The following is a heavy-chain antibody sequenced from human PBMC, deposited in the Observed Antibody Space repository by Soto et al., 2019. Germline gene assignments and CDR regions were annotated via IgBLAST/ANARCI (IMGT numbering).Heavy chain of an antibody. CDR3: ARAPSRFGELFDY. J-gene: IGHJ4*02. CDR2: INHSGST. CDR1: GGSFSGYY. Sequence: SETLSLTCAVYGGSFSGYYWSWIRQPPGKGLEWIGEINHSGSTNYNPSLKSRVTISVDTSKNQFSLKLSSVTAADTAVYYCARAPSRFGELFDYWGQGTLVTVSS. V-gene: IGHV4-34*01. D-gene: IGHD3-10*01.